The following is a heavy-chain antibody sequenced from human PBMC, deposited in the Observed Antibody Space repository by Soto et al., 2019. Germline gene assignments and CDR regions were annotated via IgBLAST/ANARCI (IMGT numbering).Heavy chain of an antibody. J-gene: IGHJ4*02. V-gene: IGHV4-59*01. CDR3: TGGGGGRNDY. D-gene: IGHD3-16*01. Sequence: SETLSLTCTVSGGSISSYYWSWIRQPPGKGLEWIGYIYYSGSTNYNPSLKSRVTISVDTSKNQFSLKLSSVTAADTAVYYCTGGGGGRNDYWGQGTLVTVSS. CDR1: GGSISSYY. CDR2: IYYSGST.